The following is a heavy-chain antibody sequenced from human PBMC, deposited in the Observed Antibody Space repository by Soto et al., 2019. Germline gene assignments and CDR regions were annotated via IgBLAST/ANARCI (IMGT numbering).Heavy chain of an antibody. V-gene: IGHV4-34*01. Sequence: SETLSLTCGVYGGSFSGYYWSWIRQPPGKGLEWIGEISRGGTTNYKPSLKSRVTISVDTSENHFSLRLSSVTAADTAVYYCARGPYYYDTSAYYYALGFDIWGQGTLVTVSS. CDR1: GGSFSGYY. J-gene: IGHJ3*02. CDR3: ARGPYYYDTSAYYYALGFDI. D-gene: IGHD3-22*01. CDR2: ISRGGTT.